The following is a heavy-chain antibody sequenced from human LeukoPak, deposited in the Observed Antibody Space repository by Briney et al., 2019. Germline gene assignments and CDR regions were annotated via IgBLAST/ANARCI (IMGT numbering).Heavy chain of an antibody. CDR3: ARGSQSLGYCSGGSCRAKIFDY. CDR1: GGSISSYY. V-gene: IGHV4-34*01. Sequence: SETLSLTCTVSGGSISSYYWSWIRQPPGKGLEWMGEINHSGSTNYNPSLKSRVTISVDTSKNQFSLKLSSVTAADTAVYYCARGSQSLGYCSGGSCRAKIFDYWGQGTLVTVSS. J-gene: IGHJ4*02. CDR2: INHSGST. D-gene: IGHD2-15*01.